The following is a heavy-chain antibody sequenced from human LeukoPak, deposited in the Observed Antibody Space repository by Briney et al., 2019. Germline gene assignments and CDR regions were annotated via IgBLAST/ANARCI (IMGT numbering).Heavy chain of an antibody. Sequence: GGSLRLSCAASGFTFSNYWMHWVRQTPGKGLVWVSRILSDGSSTNYADSVKGRFTVSRDNAQNTLYLQMNSLRAEDTAVYYCVRGYCSATSCYFSSSYSWFDPWGQGTLVTVSS. V-gene: IGHV3-74*01. CDR3: VRGYCSATSCYFSSSYSWFDP. CDR2: ILSDGSST. J-gene: IGHJ5*02. CDR1: GFTFSNYW. D-gene: IGHD2-2*01.